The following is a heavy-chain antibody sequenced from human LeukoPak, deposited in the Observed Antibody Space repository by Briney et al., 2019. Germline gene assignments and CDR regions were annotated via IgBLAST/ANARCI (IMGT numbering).Heavy chain of an antibody. D-gene: IGHD3-10*01. CDR1: GFTFSNYG. Sequence: GGSLTLSCAASGFTFSNYGVHWVRQAPGKGLEWVSFIRYDESNKYYADSVKGRLTVSRDNSKHTLYLQMNGLPAEHTALYYCAKDLPAHITMVRGIIGSWGQGTLVTVSS. CDR2: IRYDESNK. V-gene: IGHV3-30*02. J-gene: IGHJ5*02. CDR3: AKDLPAHITMVRGIIGS.